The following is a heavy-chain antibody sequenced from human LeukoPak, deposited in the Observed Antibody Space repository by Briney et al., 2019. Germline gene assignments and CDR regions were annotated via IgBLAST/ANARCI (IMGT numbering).Heavy chain of an antibody. CDR3: AGRKDDDIVVVPAAIDEDY. D-gene: IGHD2-2*02. CDR1: GFTFSSYA. J-gene: IGHJ4*02. CDR2: ISYDGSNK. Sequence: GGSLRLSCAASGFTFSSYAMHWVRQAPGKGLEWVAVISYDGSNKYYADSVKGRFTISRDNSKNTLYLQMNSLRAEDTAVYYCAGRKDDDIVVVPAAIDEDYWGQGTLVTVSS. V-gene: IGHV3-30-3*01.